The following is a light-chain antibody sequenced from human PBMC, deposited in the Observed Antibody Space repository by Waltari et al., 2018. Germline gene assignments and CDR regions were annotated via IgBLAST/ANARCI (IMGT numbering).Light chain of an antibody. Sequence: QSVLTQPPSVSEAPRQRVTISCSGSSSNIGDNPVNWYQQLPGKAPKLLIYYDDLLPSGVSDRFSGSKSGTSASLAISGLQSEDEADYYCVAWDDSLNGWVFGGGTKLTVL. CDR1: SSNIGDNP. CDR2: YDD. J-gene: IGLJ3*02. CDR3: VAWDDSLNGWV. V-gene: IGLV1-36*01.